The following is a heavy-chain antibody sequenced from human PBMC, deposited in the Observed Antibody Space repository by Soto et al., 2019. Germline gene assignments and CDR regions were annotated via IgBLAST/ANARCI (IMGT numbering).Heavy chain of an antibody. V-gene: IGHV3-74*01. CDR1: GFTFSSYW. J-gene: IGHJ4*02. CDR3: ARDPTYFYDSSGYYDY. D-gene: IGHD3-22*01. CDR2: INSDGSST. Sequence: PGGSLRLSCAASGFTFSSYWMHWVRQAPGKELVWVSRINSDGSSTSYAEYVKGRFAISRDNAKNTLYLQMNSLRAEDTAVYYCARDPTYFYDSSGYYDYWGQGTLVTVSS.